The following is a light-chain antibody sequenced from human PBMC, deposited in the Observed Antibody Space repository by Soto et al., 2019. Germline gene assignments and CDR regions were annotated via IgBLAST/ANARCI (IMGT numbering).Light chain of an antibody. CDR2: ENH. J-gene: IGLJ7*01. CDR1: SPNIGNDF. V-gene: IGLV1-51*02. Sequence: QSVLTQPPSVSAAPGQKVAISCSGSSPNIGNDFVSWYQQLPGTAPKLLIYENHKRTSGIPDRFSGSKSGTSATLGITGLQTGDEADYYCETWDSSLSAAVFGGGTQLTVL. CDR3: ETWDSSLSAAV.